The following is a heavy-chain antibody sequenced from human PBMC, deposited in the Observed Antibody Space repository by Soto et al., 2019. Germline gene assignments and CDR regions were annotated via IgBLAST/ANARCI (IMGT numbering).Heavy chain of an antibody. CDR1: GFTFSSYA. J-gene: IGHJ4*02. CDR3: ARDRRHLDY. Sequence: QVQLVESGGGVVQPGRSLRLSCAASGFTFSSYAMHWVRQAPGKGLEWVAVISYDGSNKYYADSVKGRFTIPRDNSKNTLYLQMNSLRAEDTAVYYCARDRRHLDYWGQGTLVTVSS. V-gene: IGHV3-30-3*01. CDR2: ISYDGSNK.